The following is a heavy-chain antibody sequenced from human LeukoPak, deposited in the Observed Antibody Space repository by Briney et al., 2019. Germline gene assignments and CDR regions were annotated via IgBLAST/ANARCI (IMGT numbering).Heavy chain of an antibody. CDR3: ARKATTGPTKAAFDI. Sequence: SETLSLTCAVSGYSISSSNYWVWIRQPPGQGLEWIGHIYYSGGIYYNPSLKSRVTMSVDTSKNQFSLKLSSVTAVDTAVYYCARKATTGPTKAAFDIWGQGTMVTVSS. V-gene: IGHV4-28*05. CDR2: IYYSGGI. D-gene: IGHD4-17*01. CDR1: GYSISSSNY. J-gene: IGHJ3*02.